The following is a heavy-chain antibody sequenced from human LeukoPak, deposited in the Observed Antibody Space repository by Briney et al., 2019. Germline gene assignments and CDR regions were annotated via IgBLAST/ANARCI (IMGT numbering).Heavy chain of an antibody. CDR1: GFIFSSYA. J-gene: IGHJ4*02. CDR3: AKDHWYYYDSSGYSSFDY. V-gene: IGHV3-23*01. Sequence: PGGSLRLSCAASGFIFSSYAMSWVRQAPGKGLEWVSAISGSGGITYYADSVKGRFTISRDNSKNTLYLQMNSLRAEDTAVYYCAKDHWYYYDSSGYSSFDYWGQGTLVTVSS. D-gene: IGHD3-22*01. CDR2: ISGSGGIT.